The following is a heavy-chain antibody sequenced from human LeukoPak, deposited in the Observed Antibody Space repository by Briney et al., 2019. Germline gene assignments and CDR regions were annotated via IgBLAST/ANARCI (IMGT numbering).Heavy chain of an antibody. Sequence: ASVKVSCKASGYTFTGYYMHWVRQAPGQGLEWMGWINPNSGGTNYAQKFQGRVTMTRDTSISTAYMELRSLRSDDTAVYYCARGHYYDRGAFDIWGQGTMVTVSS. CDR2: INPNSGGT. D-gene: IGHD3-22*01. CDR3: ARGHYYDRGAFDI. J-gene: IGHJ3*02. V-gene: IGHV1-2*02. CDR1: GYTFTGYY.